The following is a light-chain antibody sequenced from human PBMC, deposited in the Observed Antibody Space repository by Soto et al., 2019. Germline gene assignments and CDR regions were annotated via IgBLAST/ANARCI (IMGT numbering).Light chain of an antibody. J-gene: IGKJ5*01. Sequence: EIVLTQSPATLSLSPGERATLSCRASQSVSSYLAWCQQKPGQAPSLLIYDASNRATGIPARFSGSGSGTDFTLTISSLEPEDFALYCCQQRSNWPITFGQGTRLEMK. CDR1: QSVSSY. V-gene: IGKV3-11*01. CDR3: QQRSNWPIT. CDR2: DAS.